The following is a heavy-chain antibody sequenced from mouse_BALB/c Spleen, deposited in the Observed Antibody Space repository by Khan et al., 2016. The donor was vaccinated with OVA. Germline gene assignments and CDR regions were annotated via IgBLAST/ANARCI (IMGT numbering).Heavy chain of an antibody. CDR2: IWSGGVT. Sequence: QVQLQQSGPGLVQPSQSLSITCIVSGFSLSSYGVHWVRQSPGKGLEWLGVIWSGGVTDYNAAFISRLSISKDHSKSQAFLKMNSLQANYTAIYYCDRNYDYDDGRTYWGQGTLVTVSA. CDR1: GFSLSSYG. CDR3: DRNYDYDDGRTY. J-gene: IGHJ3*01. V-gene: IGHV2-2*02. D-gene: IGHD2-4*01.